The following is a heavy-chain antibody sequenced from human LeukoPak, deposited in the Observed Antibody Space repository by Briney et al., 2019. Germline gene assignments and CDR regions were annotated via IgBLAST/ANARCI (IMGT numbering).Heavy chain of an antibody. V-gene: IGHV3-43*02. CDR2: ISGDGGST. Sequence: GGSLRLSCAAAGFTFDDYAMHWGRQAPGKGLEWVSLISGDGGSTYYADSVKGRFTISRDNSKNSLYLQMKSLRTEDTALYFCTKDGYMDVWGKGTTITVSS. J-gene: IGHJ6*03. CDR3: TKDGYMDV. CDR1: GFTFDDYA.